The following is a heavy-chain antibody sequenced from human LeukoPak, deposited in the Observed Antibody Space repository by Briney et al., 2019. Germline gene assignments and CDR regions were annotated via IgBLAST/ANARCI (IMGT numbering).Heavy chain of an antibody. V-gene: IGHV3-21*01. CDR1: GFTFSSYS. Sequence: GGSLRLSCAASGFTFSSYSMNWVRQAPGKGLEWVSSISSSSSYIYYADSVKGRFTISRDNAKNSLYLQMNSLRAEDTAVYYCARDLPILRGHDAFDIWGQGTMVTVSS. J-gene: IGHJ3*02. CDR2: ISSSSSYI. CDR3: ARDLPILRGHDAFDI. D-gene: IGHD2-2*02.